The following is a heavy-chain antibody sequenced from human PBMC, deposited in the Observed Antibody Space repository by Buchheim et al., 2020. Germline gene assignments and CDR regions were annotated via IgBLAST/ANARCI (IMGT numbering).Heavy chain of an antibody. D-gene: IGHD5-24*01. V-gene: IGHV3-23*01. CDR1: GFTFSNYA. Sequence: EVQLLESGGGLVQPGGSLRLSCAASGFTFSNYAMTWVRQAPGKGLEWVSVITGNDGKTYYADSVKGRFTISRDNSKNTLYLQMNGLRAGDTAVYYCASRRGDHTHYYFDYWGQGTL. CDR2: ITGNDGKT. J-gene: IGHJ4*02. CDR3: ASRRGDHTHYYFDY.